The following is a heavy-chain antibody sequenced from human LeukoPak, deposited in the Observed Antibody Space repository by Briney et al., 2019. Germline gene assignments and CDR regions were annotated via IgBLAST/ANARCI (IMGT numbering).Heavy chain of an antibody. CDR2: IYYSGST. CDR1: GGSISSSSYY. V-gene: IGHV4-39*07. Sequence: PSETLSLTCTVSGGSISSSSYYWGWIRQPPGKGLEWIGSIYYSGSTYYNPSLKSRVTISVDTSKNQFSLKLSSVTAADTAVYYCARVLSNGSSGYSPFFDYWGQGTLVTVSS. CDR3: ARVLSNGSSGYSPFFDY. J-gene: IGHJ4*02. D-gene: IGHD3-22*01.